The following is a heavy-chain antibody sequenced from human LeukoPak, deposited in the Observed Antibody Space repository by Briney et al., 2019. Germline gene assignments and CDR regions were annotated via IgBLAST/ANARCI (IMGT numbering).Heavy chain of an antibody. CDR3: ARGTVVVASPVDY. Sequence: ASVKVSCKASGYTFTGYYMHWVRQAPGQGLEWMGWINPNSGGTDYAQKFQGRVTMTRDTSISTAYMELSRLRSDDTAVYYCARGTVVVASPVDYWGQGTLVTVSS. V-gene: IGHV1-2*02. CDR1: GYTFTGYY. J-gene: IGHJ4*02. CDR2: INPNSGGT. D-gene: IGHD2-15*01.